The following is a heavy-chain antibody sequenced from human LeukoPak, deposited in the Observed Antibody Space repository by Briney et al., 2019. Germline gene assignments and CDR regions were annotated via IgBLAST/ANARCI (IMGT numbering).Heavy chain of an antibody. CDR2: IYQDGSQK. CDR1: GFTFNRAW. D-gene: IGHD3-3*01. J-gene: IGHJ6*02. CDR3: ARDREYYDFWSGYYTSEDYGMDV. V-gene: IGHV3-7*01. Sequence: PGGSLRLSCEASGFTFNRAWMSWVRQAPGEGLEWVANIYQDGSQKNYVGSVRGRFTISRDNAKNSLYLQMNSLRVEDTAVYYCARDREYYDFWSGYYTSEDYGMDVWGQGTTVTVSS.